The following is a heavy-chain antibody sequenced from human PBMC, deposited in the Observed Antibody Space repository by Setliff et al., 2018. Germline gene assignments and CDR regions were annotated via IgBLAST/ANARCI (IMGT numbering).Heavy chain of an antibody. CDR1: GFTFSNAW. D-gene: IGHD4-17*01. V-gene: IGHV3-15*01. CDR2: IKSKTGGETTGGETV. CDR3: ATEDPTDYGDYIDS. Sequence: NPGGSLRLSCAASGFTFSNAWMSWVRQAPGKGLEWVGRIKSKTGGETTGGETVDYAAPVKGRFTISRDDSKNTLYLQMSSLKIEDTGLYYCATEDPTDYGDYIDSWGQGTLVTVSS. J-gene: IGHJ4*02.